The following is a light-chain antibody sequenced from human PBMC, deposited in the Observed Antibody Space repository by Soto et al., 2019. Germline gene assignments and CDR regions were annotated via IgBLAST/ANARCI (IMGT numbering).Light chain of an antibody. CDR3: QSYDSSLRGV. J-gene: IGLJ7*01. CDR1: SSNIGAGYD. V-gene: IGLV1-40*01. CDR2: GNS. Sequence: QSVLTQPHSVSGAPGQRVTISCTGSSSNIGAGYDVHWYQQLPGTAPKLLIYGNSNRPSGVPDRFSGSKSGTSASLAITGLQAEDEADYYCQSYDSSLRGVFGGGTQLTVL.